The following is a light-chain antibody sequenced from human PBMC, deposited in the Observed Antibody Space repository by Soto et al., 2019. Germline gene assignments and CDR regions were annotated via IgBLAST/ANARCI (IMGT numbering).Light chain of an antibody. CDR2: KAS. Sequence: DIQMTQSPSTLSASVGDRVTITCRASQSISSWLAWYQQKPGKAPKLLMYKASILESGVPSRFSGSGSGTEFTPTISRLQPDDFATYYFQQYNSYPWTFGQGTKVEIK. CDR3: QQYNSYPWT. CDR1: QSISSW. J-gene: IGKJ1*01. V-gene: IGKV1-5*03.